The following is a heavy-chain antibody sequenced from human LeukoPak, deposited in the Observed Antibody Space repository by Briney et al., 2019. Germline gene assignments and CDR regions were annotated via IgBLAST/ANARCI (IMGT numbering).Heavy chain of an antibody. CDR2: INVVNGAI. D-gene: IGHD3-10*01. V-gene: IGHV3-48*01. CDR1: GFTFSGFS. CDR3: VRDGNRGYDMDV. Sequence: GGSLRLSSAASGFTFSGFSMSWVRQSQTKGLEWVSYINVVNGAIYYADSVKGRFTISGDIATNSVYLQMNSLRAEDTALYYCVRDGNRGYDMDVWGQGTAVTVSS. J-gene: IGHJ6*02.